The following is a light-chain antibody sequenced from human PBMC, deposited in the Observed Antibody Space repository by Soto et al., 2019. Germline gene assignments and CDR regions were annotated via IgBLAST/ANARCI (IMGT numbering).Light chain of an antibody. J-gene: IGKJ5*01. CDR2: AAS. CDR1: QGISSY. Sequence: RMDLSPSAVSASPKDRITITCRASQGISSYLAWYQQKPGKAPKLLIYAASTLQSGVPSRFSGSGSGTDFTLTISCLQSEDFATYYCQQYYSYLITFGQGTRLEIK. CDR3: QQYYSYLIT. V-gene: IGKV1-8*01.